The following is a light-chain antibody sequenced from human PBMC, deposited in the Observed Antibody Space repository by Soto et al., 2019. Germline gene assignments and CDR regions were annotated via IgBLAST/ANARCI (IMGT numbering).Light chain of an antibody. J-gene: IGKJ1*01. V-gene: IGKV3-11*01. CDR1: EDVDIY. Sequence: EVVLTQSPATLSLSPGGRATLSCRASEDVDIYLAWYQQRPGQAPRLLIYDTSKRATGIPARFTGTGSGTDFTLTISSLEAVDVAVYYCQQRFSWPPWTFGQGTKVEIK. CDR2: DTS. CDR3: QQRFSWPPWT.